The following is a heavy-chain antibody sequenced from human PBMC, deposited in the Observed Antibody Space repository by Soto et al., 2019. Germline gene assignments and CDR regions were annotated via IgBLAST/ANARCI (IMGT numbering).Heavy chain of an antibody. D-gene: IGHD2-15*01. V-gene: IGHV4-59*08. J-gene: IGHJ4*02. CDR2: IYYSGST. Sequence: SETLSLTCSVSGASISSYYWSWIRQPPGKGLEWIAYIYYSGSTYYSTSLKSRVTISVDTSKSQFSLNLSFVTAADTAVYYCATMGTPATGLYFFDYWGQGSLVTVSS. CDR3: ATMGTPATGLYFFDY. CDR1: GASISSYY.